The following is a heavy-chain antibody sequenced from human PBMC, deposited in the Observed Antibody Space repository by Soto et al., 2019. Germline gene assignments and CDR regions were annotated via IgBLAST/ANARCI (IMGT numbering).Heavy chain of an antibody. CDR3: AREVESYGLGMDV. V-gene: IGHV3-53*01. CDR1: GFTVSSNY. D-gene: IGHD5-18*01. J-gene: IGHJ6*02. CDR2: IYSGGST. Sequence: EVQLVESGGGLIQPGGSLRLSCAASGFTVSSNYMSWVRQAPGKGLEWVSVIYSGGSTYYADSVKGRFTISRDNSKNTLYLQMNSLRVEDTAVYYCAREVESYGLGMDVWGQGTTVTGSS.